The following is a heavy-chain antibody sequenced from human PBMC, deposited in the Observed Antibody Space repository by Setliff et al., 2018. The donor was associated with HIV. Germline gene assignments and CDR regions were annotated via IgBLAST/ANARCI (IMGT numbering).Heavy chain of an antibody. D-gene: IGHD6-19*01. CDR2: ISFSGRST. CDR1: GFTFSSYW. V-gene: IGHV3-23*01. CDR3: AKRSGAVAGRSFEY. Sequence: HPGGSLRLSCAASGFTFSSYWMHWVRQAPGRGLEWVSGISFSGRSTYYADSVKGRFTVSRDTSRKTFYLQMNRLRAEDTAFYYCAKRSGAVAGRSFEYWGQGTLVTVSS. J-gene: IGHJ4*02.